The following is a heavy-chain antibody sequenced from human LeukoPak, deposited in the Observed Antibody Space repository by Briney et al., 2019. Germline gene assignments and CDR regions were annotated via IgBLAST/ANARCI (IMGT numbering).Heavy chain of an antibody. CDR1: GGTFSSYA. CDR2: IIPIFGTA. CDR3: ARGSNWFDP. Sequence: SVKVSCKASGGTFSSYAISWVRQAPGQGLEWMGRIIPIFGTANYAQKFQGRVTITTDASTRTAYMELSRLRYEDTAVYYCARGSNWFDPWGQGTLVTVSS. V-gene: IGHV1-69*05. J-gene: IGHJ5*02.